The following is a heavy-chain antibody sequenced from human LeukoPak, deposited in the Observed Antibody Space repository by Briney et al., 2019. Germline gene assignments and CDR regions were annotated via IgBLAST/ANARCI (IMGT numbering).Heavy chain of an antibody. Sequence: SETLSLTCAVYGGSFSGYYWSWIRQPPGKGLEWIGEINHSGSTNYNPSLKSRVAISVDTSKNQFSLKLSSVTAADTAVYYCARAYDFWSGYVGYWGQGTLVTVSS. CDR1: GGSFSGYY. CDR3: ARAYDFWSGYVGY. J-gene: IGHJ4*02. CDR2: INHSGST. D-gene: IGHD3-3*01. V-gene: IGHV4-34*01.